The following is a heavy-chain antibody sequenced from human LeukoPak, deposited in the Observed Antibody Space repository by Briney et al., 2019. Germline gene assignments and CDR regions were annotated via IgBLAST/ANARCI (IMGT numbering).Heavy chain of an antibody. D-gene: IGHD3-10*01. J-gene: IGHJ6*03. CDR1: GFTFSDYY. V-gene: IGHV3-11*01. Sequence: GGSLRLSCAASGFTFSDYYMSWIRQAPGKGLEWVSYISSSGSTIYYADSVKGRFTISRDNAKNSLYLQMNSLRAEDTAVYYCARDKGKYYYYYYMDVWGKGITVTVSS. CDR3: ARDKGKYYYYYYMDV. CDR2: ISSSGSTI.